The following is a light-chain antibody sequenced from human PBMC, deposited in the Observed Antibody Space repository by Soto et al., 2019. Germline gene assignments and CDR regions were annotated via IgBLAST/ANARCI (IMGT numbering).Light chain of an antibody. CDR3: RKFNTAPLT. V-gene: IGKV1-27*01. J-gene: IGKJ5*01. CDR1: QDISVY. CDR2: SAS. Sequence: DIQMTQSPSSLSASVGDRVTITCRASQDISVYLAWYQQKPGKVPKLLIYSASTLQSGVPSRFNGSGSWTDFTLTISSLQPEDVAPYYCRKFNTAPLTFGQETQREMK.